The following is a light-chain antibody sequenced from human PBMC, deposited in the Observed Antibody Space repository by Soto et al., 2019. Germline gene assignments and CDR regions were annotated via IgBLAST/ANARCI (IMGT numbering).Light chain of an antibody. CDR3: MQGTHWPPLT. J-gene: IGKJ5*01. CDR2: KVS. Sequence: DEVMTQSPLSLPVTLGQPASISCTSSRSLVYSDGNTYLNWFQQRPGQSPRRLIYKVSNRDSGVPDRFSGSGSGTDFTLKISRVEAEDVGVYYCMQGTHWPPLTFRQGTGLEIK. V-gene: IGKV2-30*01. CDR1: RSLVYSDGNTY.